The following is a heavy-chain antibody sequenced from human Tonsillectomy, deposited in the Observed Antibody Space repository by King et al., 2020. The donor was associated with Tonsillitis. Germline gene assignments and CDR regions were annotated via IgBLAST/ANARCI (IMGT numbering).Heavy chain of an antibody. CDR1: GASINSDY. V-gene: IGHV4-4*07. CDR2: IYTSGST. D-gene: IGHD1-1*01. J-gene: IGHJ5*02. CDR3: ARAWNRMAWFDP. Sequence: QLQESGPGLVKPSETLSLTCTVSGASINSDYWSWIRQPAGKGLEWIGRIYTSGSTYYNPSLKSRVTMSVDTSKNQISLKFNSVTAADTAVYYCARAWNRMAWFDPWGQGTLVTVSS.